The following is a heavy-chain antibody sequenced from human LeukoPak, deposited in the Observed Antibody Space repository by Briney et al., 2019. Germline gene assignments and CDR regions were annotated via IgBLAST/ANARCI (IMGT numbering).Heavy chain of an antibody. CDR3: APVMVEDRGF. CDR2: IKSNNDGGTT. D-gene: IGHD2-21*01. J-gene: IGHJ4*02. CDR1: GFIFNKAW. Sequence: GGSLRLSCAASGFIFNKAWMNWVRQAPGKGPEWVGRIKSNNDGGTTDYASPVEGRFIISRDDSKNTIYLQMNRLIIDDTAIYYCAPVMVEDRGFWGQGTLVTVSS. V-gene: IGHV3-15*01.